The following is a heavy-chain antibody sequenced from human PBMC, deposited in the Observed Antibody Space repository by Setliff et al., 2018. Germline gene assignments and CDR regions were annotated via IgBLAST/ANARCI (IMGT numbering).Heavy chain of an antibody. CDR3: AGGKTVGY. J-gene: IGHJ4*02. Sequence: GESLRLSCAASGFTFNKYWMRRVRQAPGKGLEWVANIKEDGSEKNYVDSVKGRFIISRDNAKNSLYLQMNSLRAEDTAVYYCAGGKTVGYWGQGTLVTVSS. V-gene: IGHV3-7*03. D-gene: IGHD1-26*01. CDR1: GFTFNKYW. CDR2: IKEDGSEK.